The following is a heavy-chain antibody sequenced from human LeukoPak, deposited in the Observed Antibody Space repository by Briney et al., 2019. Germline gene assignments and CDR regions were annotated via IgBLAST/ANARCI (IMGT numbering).Heavy chain of an antibody. D-gene: IGHD2-2*01. CDR3: ARDTVTAAIHYYYMDV. V-gene: IGHV4-30-2*01. CDR1: GGSISSGGYY. J-gene: IGHJ6*03. CDR2: IYHSGST. Sequence: SQTLSLTCTVSGGSISSGGYYWSWIRQPPGKGLEWIGYIYHSGSTYYNPSLKSRVTISVDRSKNQFSLKLSSVTAADTAVYYCARDTVTAAIHYYYMDVWGKGTTVSVSS.